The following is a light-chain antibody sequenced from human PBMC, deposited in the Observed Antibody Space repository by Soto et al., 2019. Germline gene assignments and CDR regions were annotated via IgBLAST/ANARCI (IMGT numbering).Light chain of an antibody. V-gene: IGKV3-20*01. Sequence: EIVLTQSPGTLSLSPGERATLSCRASQSVSSSYLAWYQQKPGQAPRLLIYGASSRATGIPDRFSGSGSGADFTLTISSLEPEAFAVYYCQQYCSSPPWTFGQGTKVEIK. CDR1: QSVSSSY. J-gene: IGKJ1*01. CDR2: GAS. CDR3: QQYCSSPPWT.